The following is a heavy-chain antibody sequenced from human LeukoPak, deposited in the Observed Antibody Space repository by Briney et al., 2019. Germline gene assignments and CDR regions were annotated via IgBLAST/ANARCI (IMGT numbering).Heavy chain of an antibody. CDR2: ISSSSSYI. D-gene: IGHD5-18*01. CDR3: ARGRGYSYGNHYFDY. J-gene: IGHJ4*02. CDR1: GFTFSRNW. Sequence: GGSLRLSCAASGFTFSRNWMTWVRQAPGKGLEWVSSISSSSSYIYYADSVKGRFTISRDNAKNSLYLQMNSLRGEDTAVYYCARGRGYSYGNHYFDYWGQGTLVTVSS. V-gene: IGHV3-21*01.